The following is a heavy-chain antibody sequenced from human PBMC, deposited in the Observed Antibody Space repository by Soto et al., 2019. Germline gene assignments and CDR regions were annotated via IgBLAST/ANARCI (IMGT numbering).Heavy chain of an antibody. CDR2: IWFDGTKT. V-gene: IGHV3-33*01. CDR1: GFTFRSYV. Sequence: GGALRLSCETSGFTFRSYVMHWVRQAPGKGLQWVAIIWFDGTKTYYGDSVKGRFTISRDNSKNTLYLQMNNLRAEDTALYFCVRDRTVSLVRGVSVDNWGQGALVTVSS. CDR3: VRDRTVSLVRGVSVDN. J-gene: IGHJ1*01. D-gene: IGHD3-10*02.